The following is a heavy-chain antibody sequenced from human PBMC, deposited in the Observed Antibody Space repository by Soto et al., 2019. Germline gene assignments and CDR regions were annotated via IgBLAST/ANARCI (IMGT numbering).Heavy chain of an antibody. V-gene: IGHV4-39*01. CDR1: GGSISSSSYY. CDR3: ARHVRVDLEAFDI. Sequence: SETLFLTCTVSGGSISSSSYYWGWIRQPPGKGLEWIGIIYYSGSTYYNPSLKSRVTISVDTSKNQFSLKLSSVTAADTAVYYCARHVRVDLEAFDIWGQGTMVTVSS. D-gene: IGHD2-15*01. J-gene: IGHJ3*02. CDR2: IYYSGST.